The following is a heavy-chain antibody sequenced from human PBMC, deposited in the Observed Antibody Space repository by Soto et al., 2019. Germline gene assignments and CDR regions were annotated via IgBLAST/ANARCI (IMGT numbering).Heavy chain of an antibody. CDR3: AKDSTFES. J-gene: IGHJ5*01. Sequence: SWESSGYAFAGSYLHWVRQAPGQGLVWMGWINPNSGGTNYAQKFQGRVTMTRDTSISTAYLELSTLRSYHTAVYYCAKDSTFESLVQRTLVTVSS. CDR1: GYAFAGSY. V-gene: IGHV1-2*02. CDR2: INPNSGGT.